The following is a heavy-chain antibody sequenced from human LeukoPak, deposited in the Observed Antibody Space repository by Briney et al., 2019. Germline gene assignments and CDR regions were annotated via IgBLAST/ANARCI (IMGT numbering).Heavy chain of an antibody. D-gene: IGHD3-10*02. CDR2: ISSSGSTI. CDR1: GFTFSDYY. Sequence: GGSLRLSCAPSGFTFSDYYMNWVRQAPGKGLEWVSYISSSGSTIYYADSVKGRFTISRDNAKNSLYLQMNSLRAEDTAVYYCAELGITMIGGVWGKGTTVTISS. V-gene: IGHV3-11*04. CDR3: AELGITMIGGV. J-gene: IGHJ6*04.